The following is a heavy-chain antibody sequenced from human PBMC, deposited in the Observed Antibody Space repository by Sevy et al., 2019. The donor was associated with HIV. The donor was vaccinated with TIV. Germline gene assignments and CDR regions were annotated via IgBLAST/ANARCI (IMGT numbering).Heavy chain of an antibody. CDR2: IKSKTDGGTT. CDR1: EDSEFTFSKAW. CDR3: TTDLYEWFGELRFGKYYYGMDV. J-gene: IGHJ6*02. V-gene: IGHV3-15*01. Sequence: GGSLRLSCAASEDSEFTFSKAWMSWVRQAPGKGLEWVGRIKSKTDGGTTDYAAPVKGRFTISRDDSKNTLYLQMNSLKTEDTAVYYCTTDLYEWFGELRFGKYYYGMDVWGQGTTVTVSS. D-gene: IGHD3-10*01.